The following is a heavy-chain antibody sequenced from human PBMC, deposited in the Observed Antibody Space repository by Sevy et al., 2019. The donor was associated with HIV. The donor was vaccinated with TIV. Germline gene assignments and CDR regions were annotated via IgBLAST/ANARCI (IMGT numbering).Heavy chain of an antibody. CDR2: IYPGDSDT. CDR1: GYSFTSYW. V-gene: IGHV5-51*01. CDR3: ARLPDSSGDYYFDY. D-gene: IGHD3-22*01. J-gene: IGHJ4*02. Sequence: KSLKISCKGSGYSFTSYWIGWVRQMPGKGLEWMGIIYPGDSDTRDSPSFQGQVTISADKSISTAYLQWSSLKASDTAMYFCARLPDSSGDYYFDYWGQGTLVTVSS.